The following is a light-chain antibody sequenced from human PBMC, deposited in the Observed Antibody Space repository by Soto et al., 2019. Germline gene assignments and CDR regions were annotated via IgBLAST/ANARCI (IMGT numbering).Light chain of an antibody. J-gene: IGLJ3*02. CDR1: SSDVGNYNL. CDR3: CSYAGSSTWV. Sequence: QSVLTQPASVSGSPGQSITISCTGTSSDVGNYNLVSWYQQHPGKAPKVIIYEGSKRPSGVSNRFSGSKSGNTASLTISGLQADDEGDYYCCSYAGSSTWVFGGGTQLTVL. V-gene: IGLV2-23*01. CDR2: EGS.